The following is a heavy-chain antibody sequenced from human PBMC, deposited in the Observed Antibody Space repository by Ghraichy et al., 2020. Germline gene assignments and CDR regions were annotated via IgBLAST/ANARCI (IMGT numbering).Heavy chain of an antibody. D-gene: IGHD3-3*01. V-gene: IGHV3-23*01. CDR1: GFTFSSYA. CDR2: ISGSGGST. Sequence: GEALNISCAASGFTFSSYAMSWVRQAPGKGLEWVSAISGSGGSTYYADSVKGRFTISRDNSKNTLYLQMNSLRAEDTAVYYCAKGRASGDFWSGYYWDFDYWGQGTLVTVSS. CDR3: AKGRASGDFWSGYYWDFDY. J-gene: IGHJ4*02.